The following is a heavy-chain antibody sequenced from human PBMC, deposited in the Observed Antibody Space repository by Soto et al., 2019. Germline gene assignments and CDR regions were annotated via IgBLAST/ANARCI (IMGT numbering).Heavy chain of an antibody. CDR2: LSYDGSNK. CDR3: AKETYSGPLDY. V-gene: IGHV3-30*18. Sequence: QVQLVESGGGVIEPGRSLRLSRAASGFTFSTYGMHWVREAPGKGLEWVAVLSYDGSNKYYADSVKGRFTISRDNSKNTLYLQMNSLRAEDTAVYYCAKETYSGPLDYWGQGTLVTVSS. D-gene: IGHD2-15*01. CDR1: GFTFSTYG. J-gene: IGHJ4*02.